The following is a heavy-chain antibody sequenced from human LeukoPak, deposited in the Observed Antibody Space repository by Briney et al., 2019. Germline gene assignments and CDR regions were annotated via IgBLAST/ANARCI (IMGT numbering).Heavy chain of an antibody. V-gene: IGHV3-21*04. CDR1: GFTFSSYS. CDR2: ISSSSSYI. D-gene: IGHD3-22*01. J-gene: IGHJ4*02. CDR3: AKVGFDKSGHYLVNLDY. Sequence: NSGGSLRLSCAASGFTFSSYSMNWVRQAPGKGLEWVSSISSSSSYIYYADSVKGRFTISRDNSKTTLYLQMNSLRVEDTAVYFCAKVGFDKSGHYLVNLDYWGQGTLVTVSS.